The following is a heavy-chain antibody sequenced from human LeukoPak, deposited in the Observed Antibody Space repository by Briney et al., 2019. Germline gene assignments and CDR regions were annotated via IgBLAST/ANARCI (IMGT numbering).Heavy chain of an antibody. V-gene: IGHV1-2*02. CDR1: GYTYTGYY. Sequence: ASVKVSGKASGYTYTGYYMHWVRQAPGQGLEWMGWINPNSGGTNYAQKFQGRVTMTRDTSISTAYMELSRLRSDDTAVYYCASISRRYQLLSVFDYWGQGTLVTVSS. D-gene: IGHD2-2*01. J-gene: IGHJ4*02. CDR3: ASISRRYQLLSVFDY. CDR2: INPNSGGT.